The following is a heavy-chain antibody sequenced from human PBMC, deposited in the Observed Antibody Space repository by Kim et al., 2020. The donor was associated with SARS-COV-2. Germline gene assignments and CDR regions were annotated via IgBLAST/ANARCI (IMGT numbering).Heavy chain of an antibody. CDR2: ISGSGGST. V-gene: IGHV3-23*01. D-gene: IGHD5-18*01. CDR3: AKLGSSHGWDHFDY. J-gene: IGHJ4*02. CDR1: GLTFSSYA. Sequence: GGSLRLSCAASGLTFSSYAMSWVRQAPGKGLEWVSDISGSGGSTYYADSAKGRFTISKDNSKNMLYLQMNRPGAEDTAAYYCAKLGSSHGWDHFDYWGQG.